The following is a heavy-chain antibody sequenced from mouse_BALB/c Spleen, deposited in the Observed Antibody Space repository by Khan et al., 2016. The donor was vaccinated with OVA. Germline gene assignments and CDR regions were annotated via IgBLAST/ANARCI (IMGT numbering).Heavy chain of an antibody. D-gene: IGHD3-1*01. Sequence: IQLVQSGTVLAGPGASVKMSCKASGYSFTSYWMHWVKQRSGQGLEWLGAIYPGNTDTRYNQKFKGKAKLTAVTSASTAYMELSSLTNEDSAVYYCTRSGFLYYFDYWGQGTTLTVSS. CDR1: GYSFTSYW. CDR2: IYPGNTDT. J-gene: IGHJ2*01. V-gene: IGHV1-5*01. CDR3: TRSGFLYYFDY.